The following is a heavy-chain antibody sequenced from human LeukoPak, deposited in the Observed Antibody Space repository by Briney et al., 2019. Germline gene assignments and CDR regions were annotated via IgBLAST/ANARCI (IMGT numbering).Heavy chain of an antibody. CDR3: ARATETYYYGSGLGY. V-gene: IGHV3-30*03. J-gene: IGHJ4*02. CDR1: GFTFSSYG. CDR2: ISYDGSIK. D-gene: IGHD3-10*01. Sequence: PGGSLRLSCAASGFTFSSYGMHWVRQAPGKGLEWVAVISYDGSIKYYADFVKGRLTISRDNSKNTLYLEMTSLRVDDTAVYYCARATETYYYGSGLGYWGQGTLVTVSS.